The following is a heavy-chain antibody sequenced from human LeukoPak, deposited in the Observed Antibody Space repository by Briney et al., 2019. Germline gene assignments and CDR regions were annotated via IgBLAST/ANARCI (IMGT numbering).Heavy chain of an antibody. V-gene: IGHV1-2*02. CDR2: INPNSGGT. J-gene: IGHJ4*02. Sequence: ASVKVSCKASGYTFTGYYMLWVRQPPGQGLEWMGWINPNSGGTNYAQKFQGRVTMTRDTSSSTVYMELSRLRSDYTAVYYCARGSTYYDFWCGYFNNDYWGQGTLVTVSS. CDR3: ARGSTYYDFWCGYFNNDY. D-gene: IGHD3-3*01. CDR1: GYTFTGYY.